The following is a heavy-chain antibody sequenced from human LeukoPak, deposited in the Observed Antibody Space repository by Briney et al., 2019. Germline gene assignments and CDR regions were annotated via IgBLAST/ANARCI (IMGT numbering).Heavy chain of an antibody. J-gene: IGHJ5*02. CDR2: IYYSGST. Sequence: SETLSLTCTVSGGSISSSSYYWGWIRQPPGKGLEWIGSIYYSGSTYYNPSLKSRVTISVDTSKNQFSLKLSSVTAADAAVYYCARDRHIVVVPAATPYNWFDPWGQGTLVTVSS. V-gene: IGHV4-39*07. CDR3: ARDRHIVVVPAATPYNWFDP. D-gene: IGHD2-2*01. CDR1: GGSISSSSYY.